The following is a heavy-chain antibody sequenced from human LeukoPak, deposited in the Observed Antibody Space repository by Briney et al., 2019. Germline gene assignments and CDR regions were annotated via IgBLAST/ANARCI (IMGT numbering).Heavy chain of an antibody. J-gene: IGHJ4*02. Sequence: ASVNVSCKASGYTFTSYAMHWVRQAPGQRLEWMGWINAGNGNTKYSQKFQGRVTITRDTSASTAYMELSSLRSEDTAVYYCARVPRIAVAGASFDYWGQGTLVTVSS. CDR1: GYTFTSYA. CDR2: INAGNGNT. D-gene: IGHD6-19*01. V-gene: IGHV1-3*01. CDR3: ARVPRIAVAGASFDY.